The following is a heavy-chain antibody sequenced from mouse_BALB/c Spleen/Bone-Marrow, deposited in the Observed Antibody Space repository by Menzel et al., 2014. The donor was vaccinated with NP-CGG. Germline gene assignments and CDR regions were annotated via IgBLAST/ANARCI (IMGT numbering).Heavy chain of an antibody. Sequence: QVQLKESGAELVKPGASVKLSCKASGYTFTSYYMYWVKQRPGQGLEWIGEINPSNGGTNFNEKFKSKATLTVDKSSSTAYMQRSSLTSEDSSVYYCTRRLRYYAMDYWGQGTPVTVSS. CDR3: TRRLRYYAMDY. CDR2: INPSNGGT. D-gene: IGHD1-1*01. J-gene: IGHJ4*01. CDR1: GYTFTSYY. V-gene: IGHV1S81*02.